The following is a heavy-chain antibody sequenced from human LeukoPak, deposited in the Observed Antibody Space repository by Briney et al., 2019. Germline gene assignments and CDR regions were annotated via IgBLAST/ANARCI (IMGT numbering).Heavy chain of an antibody. V-gene: IGHV1-46*01. CDR1: GYTFTSYG. CDR2: INPSGGST. J-gene: IGHJ2*01. CDR3: ARSGSSGWYHFDL. D-gene: IGHD6-19*01. Sequence: GASVNVSCKASGYTFTSYGISWVRQAPGQGLKWRGVINPSGGSTSYAQKFQGRVTMTRDTSTSTVYMELSSLRSEDTAVYYCARSGSSGWYHFDLWGRGTLVTVSS.